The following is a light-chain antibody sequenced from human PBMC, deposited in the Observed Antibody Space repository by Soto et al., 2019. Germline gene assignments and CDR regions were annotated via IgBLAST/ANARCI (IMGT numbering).Light chain of an antibody. J-gene: IGLJ3*02. Sequence: QSALTQPPSVSGAPGQRVTISCSGSRSNIGAGYDVHWYQQLPGTAPKLLIYGNSNRLSGVPDRFSGSKSGTSASLAITGLQAEDEADYYCQSYDSSLSHWLFGGGTKLTGL. V-gene: IGLV1-40*01. CDR2: GNS. CDR1: RSNIGAGYD. CDR3: QSYDSSLSHWL.